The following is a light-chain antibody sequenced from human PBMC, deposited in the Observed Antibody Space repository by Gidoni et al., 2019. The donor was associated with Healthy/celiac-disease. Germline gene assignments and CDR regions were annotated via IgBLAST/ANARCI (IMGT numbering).Light chain of an antibody. CDR1: QSLLHSNGYNY. Sequence: DIAMTQSPLSLPVTPGEPASISCRSSQSLLHSNGYNYLDWYLQKPGQSPQLLIYLGSNRASGVPDRFSGSGSGTDFTLKISRVEAEDVGVYYCMQALQTPHFGPGTKVDIK. J-gene: IGKJ3*01. V-gene: IGKV2-28*01. CDR2: LGS. CDR3: MQALQTPH.